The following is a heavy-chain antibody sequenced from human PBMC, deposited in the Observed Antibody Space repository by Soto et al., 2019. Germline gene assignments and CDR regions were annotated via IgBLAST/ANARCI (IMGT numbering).Heavy chain of an antibody. CDR1: GYTFTGYY. J-gene: IGHJ6*02. V-gene: IGHV1-2*02. D-gene: IGHD2-2*03. Sequence: ASVKVYCKASGYTFTGYYMHWVRQAPGQGLEWMGWINPNSGGTNYAQKFQGRVTMTRDTSISTAYMELSRLRSDDTAVYYCARDGYCSSTSCSLYYYYYGMDVWGQGTTVTVS. CDR3: ARDGYCSSTSCSLYYYYYGMDV. CDR2: INPNSGGT.